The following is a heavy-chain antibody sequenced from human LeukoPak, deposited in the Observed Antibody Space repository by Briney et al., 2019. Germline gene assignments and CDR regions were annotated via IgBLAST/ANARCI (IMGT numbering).Heavy chain of an antibody. J-gene: IGHJ4*02. CDR1: GVSISSYY. V-gene: IGHV4-59*01. Sequence: SETLSLTCTVSGVSISSYYWSWIRQPPGKGLEWIGYTYYSGSTNYNPSLKSRVTISVDTSKNQFSLKLSSVTAADTAVYYCARYPRGGDYYFDYWGQGTLVTVSS. D-gene: IGHD4-17*01. CDR2: TYYSGST. CDR3: ARYPRGGDYYFDY.